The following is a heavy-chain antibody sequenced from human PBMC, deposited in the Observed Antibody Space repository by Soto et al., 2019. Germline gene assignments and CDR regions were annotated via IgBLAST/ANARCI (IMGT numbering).Heavy chain of an antibody. CDR2: INSSSSYT. Sequence: QVQLVGSGGGLVKPGGSLRLSCAASGFTFSDYYMSWIRQAPGKGLEWVSYINSSSSYTNYADSVKGRFTISRDNAKNSLDLQMNSLRAEDTAVYYCARTIAAAGGRRYFDLWGRGTLVTVSS. CDR3: ARTIAAAGGRRYFDL. D-gene: IGHD6-13*01. J-gene: IGHJ2*01. V-gene: IGHV3-11*05. CDR1: GFTFSDYY.